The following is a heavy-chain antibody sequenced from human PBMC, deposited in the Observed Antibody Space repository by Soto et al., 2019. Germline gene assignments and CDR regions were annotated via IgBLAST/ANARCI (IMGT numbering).Heavy chain of an antibody. CDR3: ARSPDYYEYYGMDV. D-gene: IGHD3-16*01. CDR1: GYTFTGYY. V-gene: IGHV1-2*04. J-gene: IGHJ6*02. CDR2: INPNSGDT. Sequence: ASVKVSCKASGYTFTGYYIHWVRQAPGQGLEWMGWINPNSGDTNYAQKFQDWVTMTRDTSIRTVYMELTRLKSDDTAVYYCARSPDYYEYYGMDVWGQGTTVTVSS.